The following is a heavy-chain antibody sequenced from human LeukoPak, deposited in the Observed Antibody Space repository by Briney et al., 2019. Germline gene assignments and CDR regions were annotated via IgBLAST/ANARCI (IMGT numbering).Heavy chain of an antibody. J-gene: IGHJ6*03. V-gene: IGHV1-46*01. CDR2: INPSGGST. Sequence: ASVKVSCKASGYTFTSYYMHWVRQAPGQGLEWMGIINPSGGSTSYAQKFQGRVTMTGDMSTSTVYMELSSLRSEDTAVYYCARAMVGWQQLAYYYMDVWGKGTTVTVSS. D-gene: IGHD6-13*01. CDR1: GYTFTSYY. CDR3: ARAMVGWQQLAYYYMDV.